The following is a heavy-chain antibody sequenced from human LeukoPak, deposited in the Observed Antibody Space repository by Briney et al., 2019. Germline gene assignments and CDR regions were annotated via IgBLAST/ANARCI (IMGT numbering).Heavy chain of an antibody. J-gene: IGHJ4*02. CDR1: GFTFSNYA. V-gene: IGHV3-53*01. D-gene: IGHD1-26*01. Sequence: GGSLRLSCAASGFTFSNYAMHWVRQAPGKGLEWVSVTFSGGSSYYADSVKGRFTISRDNSKNTLYLQMNSLRADDTAVYYCAQSSVGATEADFDCWGQGTLVTVSS. CDR2: TFSGGSS. CDR3: AQSSVGATEADFDC.